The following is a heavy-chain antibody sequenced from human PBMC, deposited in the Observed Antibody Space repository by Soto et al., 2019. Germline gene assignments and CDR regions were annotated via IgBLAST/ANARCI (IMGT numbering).Heavy chain of an antibody. V-gene: IGHV3-48*01. J-gene: IGHJ6*02. CDR2: INPRGVTK. Sequence: VELVESGGGLVQTGGSLRLSCAASGYPFDAYIMNWVRRAPGKGLEWVASINPRGVTKYYADSLRGRFTISRDDASSSLFLQMDSLRAEETAVYFCATWQRNYYYGLDVWGQGTTVTVS. CDR1: GYPFDAYI. CDR3: ATWQRNYYYGLDV.